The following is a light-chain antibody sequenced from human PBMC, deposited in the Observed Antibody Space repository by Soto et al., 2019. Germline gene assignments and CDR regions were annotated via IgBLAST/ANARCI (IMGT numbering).Light chain of an antibody. Sequence: IVLTQSPATLSLSPGERATLSCGASQSVSSSYLAWYQLKPGLAPRLLIYDASSRATGIPDRFSGSGSGTEFTLTINSLQSEDFAVYSCHQYAISPGTFGQGTKVDIK. V-gene: IGKV3D-20*01. CDR3: HQYAISPGT. J-gene: IGKJ1*01. CDR1: QSVSSSY. CDR2: DAS.